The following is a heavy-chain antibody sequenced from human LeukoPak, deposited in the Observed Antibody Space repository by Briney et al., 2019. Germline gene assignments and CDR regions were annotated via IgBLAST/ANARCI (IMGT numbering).Heavy chain of an antibody. Sequence: KASETLSLTCTVSGGSISSYYWSWIRQPPGKGLEWIGYIYHSGSTNYNPSLKSRVTISVDTSKNQFSLKLSSVTAADTAVYYCARAKRGYSYGFAIDYWGQGTLVTVSS. J-gene: IGHJ4*02. CDR1: GGSISSYY. CDR2: IYHSGST. V-gene: IGHV4-59*01. CDR3: ARAKRGYSYGFAIDY. D-gene: IGHD5-18*01.